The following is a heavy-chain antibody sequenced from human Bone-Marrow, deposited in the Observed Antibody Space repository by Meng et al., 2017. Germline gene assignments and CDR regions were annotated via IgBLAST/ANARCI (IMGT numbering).Heavy chain of an antibody. V-gene: IGHV3-7*01. J-gene: IGHJ3*02. D-gene: IGHD2-8*01. CDR2: IKQDGSEK. CDR3: ATDVMYDAFDI. Sequence: GESPMTSRAASGFTLSRYWMSWVRQAPGKGLEWVAMIKQDGSEKYYVDSVKGRSTISRDNAKNSLYLQMNSLRAEDTAVYYCATDVMYDAFDIWGQGTMVTVSS. CDR1: GFTLSRYW.